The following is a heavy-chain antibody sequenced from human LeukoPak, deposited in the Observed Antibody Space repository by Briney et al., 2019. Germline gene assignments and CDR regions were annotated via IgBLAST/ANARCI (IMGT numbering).Heavy chain of an antibody. V-gene: IGHV4-31*03. Sequence: SETLSLTCTVSGVSFTTGGNYWTWLRPLPERGLEWLGYIYYSGLTSYNPSLQSRLSISRDTSKNQFSLTLTSVTAADTAVYYCAKESGLSFDSWGQGRLVTVSS. D-gene: IGHD3-3*01. CDR2: IYYSGLT. CDR1: GVSFTTGGNY. CDR3: AKESGLSFDS. J-gene: IGHJ4*02.